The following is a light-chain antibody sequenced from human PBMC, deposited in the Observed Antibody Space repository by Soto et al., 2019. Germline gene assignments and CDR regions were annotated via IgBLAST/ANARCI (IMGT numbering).Light chain of an antibody. CDR3: QQYNTYSWT. J-gene: IGKJ1*01. V-gene: IGKV1-5*01. CDR1: LSIGSW. CDR2: DAS. Sequence: DIQMTQSPSTLSASVGDRVTITCLASLSIGSWLAWYQQISGRAPNLLIYDASSFQSGVPSRFSGSGSGTEFTLTISSLQPDDFATYYCQQYNTYSWTFGQGTKVDIK.